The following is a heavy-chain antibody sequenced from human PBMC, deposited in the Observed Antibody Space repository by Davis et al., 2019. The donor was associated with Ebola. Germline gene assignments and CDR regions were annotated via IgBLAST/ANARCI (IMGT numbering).Heavy chain of an antibody. D-gene: IGHD3-16*01. CDR2: IKQDGSEK. CDR1: GFTFSSYW. CDR3: AKSYGVTSGYFDL. V-gene: IGHV3-7*01. Sequence: GGSLRLSCAASGFTFSSYWMSWVRQAPGKGLEWVANIKQDGSEKYYVDSVKGRFTISRDNAKNSLPLQMNGLRAEDTAVYYCAKSYGVTSGYFDLWGQGTQVTVSS. J-gene: IGHJ4*02.